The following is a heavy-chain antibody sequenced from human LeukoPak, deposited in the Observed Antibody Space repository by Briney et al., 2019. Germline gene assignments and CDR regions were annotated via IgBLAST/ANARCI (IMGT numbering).Heavy chain of an antibody. D-gene: IGHD3-22*01. CDR1: GFTVSSND. CDR3: ARGCFYDRSPYCPFDY. Sequence: GGSLRLSCAASGFTVSSNDMSWVRQAPGKGLEWVSLIYSGGRTYYADSVKGRFTISRDNSKNTLYLQMNSLRGEDTAVYYCARGCFYDRSPYCPFDYWGQGTLVTVSS. CDR2: IYSGGRT. V-gene: IGHV3-53*01. J-gene: IGHJ4*02.